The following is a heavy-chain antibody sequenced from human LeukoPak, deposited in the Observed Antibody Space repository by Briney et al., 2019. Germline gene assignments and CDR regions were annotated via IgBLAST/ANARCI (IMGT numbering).Heavy chain of an antibody. J-gene: IGHJ3*02. CDR2: ISAYNGNT. D-gene: IGHD3-10*01. Sequence: ASVKVSCKSSGYTLTTYTFSWVRQAPGQGLEWMGWISAYNGNTNYAQKLQGRVTMTTDTSTSTAYMELRSLISDDTAVYYCARGSHDAFDIWGQGTMVTVSS. V-gene: IGHV1-18*01. CDR1: GYTLTTYT. CDR3: ARGSHDAFDI.